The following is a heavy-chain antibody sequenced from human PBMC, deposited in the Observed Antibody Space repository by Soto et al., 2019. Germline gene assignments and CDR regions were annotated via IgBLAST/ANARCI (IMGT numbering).Heavy chain of an antibody. D-gene: IGHD3-10*01. CDR2: IKQDGSEK. CDR3: ARPPPYYYGSGSLYYYYYYYMDV. J-gene: IGHJ6*03. Sequence: GGSLRLSCAASGFTFSSYWMSWVRQAPGKGLEWVANIKQDGSEKYYVDSVKGRFTISRDNAKNSLYLQMNSLRAEDTAVYYCARPPPYYYGSGSLYYYYYYYMDVWGKGTTVTVSS. V-gene: IGHV3-7*01. CDR1: GFTFSSYW.